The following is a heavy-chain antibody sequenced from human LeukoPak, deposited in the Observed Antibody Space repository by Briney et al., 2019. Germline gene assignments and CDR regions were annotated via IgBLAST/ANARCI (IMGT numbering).Heavy chain of an antibody. CDR1: GYTFTTYY. J-gene: IGHJ4*02. D-gene: IGHD6-19*01. Sequence: ASVKVSCKASGYTFTTYYIHWVRQAPGQGLEWMGWSNPDSGATNYAQKFQGRVTMTRDTSISTAYMELRSLRSDDTAVYYCARDRVGSGWPRPWYFEFWGQGTLITVSS. CDR2: SNPDSGAT. CDR3: ARDRVGSGWPRPWYFEF. V-gene: IGHV1-2*02.